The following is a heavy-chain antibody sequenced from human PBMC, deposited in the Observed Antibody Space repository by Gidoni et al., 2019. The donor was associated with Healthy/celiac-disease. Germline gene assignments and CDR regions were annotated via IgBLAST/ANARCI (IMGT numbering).Heavy chain of an antibody. CDR2: ISWNSGSI. J-gene: IGHJ3*02. Sequence: VQLVASGGGLVQPGRSLRLSCAASAFTFDDYAMHWVRQAPGKGLEWVLGISWNSGSIGYADSVKGRFTISRDNAKNSLYLQMNSLRAEDTALYYCAKFPPGFRLSSANDAFDIWGQGTMVTVSS. V-gene: IGHV3-9*01. CDR3: AKFPPGFRLSSANDAFDI. D-gene: IGHD6-19*01. CDR1: AFTFDDYA.